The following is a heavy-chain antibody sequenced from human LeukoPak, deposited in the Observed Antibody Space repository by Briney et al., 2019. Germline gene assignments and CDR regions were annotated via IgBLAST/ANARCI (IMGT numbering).Heavy chain of an antibody. Sequence: GASVKVSCKASGYTFGSFGITWVRQAPGQGLEWMGRISAFNVNTNYAQKFQGRVTLTTDTSTSTAYMELRSLREDDTAVYYCARGLGSSGYYGLYWGQGTLVTVSS. V-gene: IGHV1-18*01. J-gene: IGHJ4*02. CDR3: ARGLGSSGYYGLY. D-gene: IGHD3-22*01. CDR2: ISAFNVNT. CDR1: GYTFGSFG.